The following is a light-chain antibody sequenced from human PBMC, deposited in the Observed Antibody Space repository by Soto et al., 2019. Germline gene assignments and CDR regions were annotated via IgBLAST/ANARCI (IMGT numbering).Light chain of an antibody. Sequence: EIVMTQSPATLSVSPGERATLSCRASQSVSSNLAWYQQKPGQAPRLLIYGASTRATGIPARFSGSGSGTEFPLTTSSLQSKDFAVYYCQQYNNWPPITFGQGTRLEIK. V-gene: IGKV3-15*01. CDR1: QSVSSN. CDR3: QQYNNWPPIT. CDR2: GAS. J-gene: IGKJ5*01.